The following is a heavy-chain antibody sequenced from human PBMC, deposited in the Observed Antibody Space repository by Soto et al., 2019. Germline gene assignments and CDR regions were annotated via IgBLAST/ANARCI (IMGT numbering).Heavy chain of an antibody. D-gene: IGHD2-2*01. CDR3: ARGARYTDIVVVPAAMPPDMDV. J-gene: IGHJ6*03. Sequence: SETLSLTCAVYGGSFSGYYWSWIRQPPGKGLEWIGEINHSGSTNYNPSLKSRVTISVDTSKNQFSLKLSSVTAADTAVYYCARGARYTDIVVVPAAMPPDMDVWGKGTTVTVSS. CDR1: GGSFSGYY. V-gene: IGHV4-34*01. CDR2: INHSGST.